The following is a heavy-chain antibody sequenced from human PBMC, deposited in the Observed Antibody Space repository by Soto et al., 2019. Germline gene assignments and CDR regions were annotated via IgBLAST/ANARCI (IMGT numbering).Heavy chain of an antibody. CDR1: GYTFTSYY. CDR3: ARDSFFVVVVVAATPIRDYYYGMDV. V-gene: IGHV1-46*01. J-gene: IGHJ6*02. D-gene: IGHD2-15*01. CDR2: INPSGGST. Sequence: ASVNVSCKSSGYTFTSYYMHWVRQAPGQGLECMGVINPSGGSTSYAQKFQGRVTMTRDTSTSTVYMELSSLRSEDTAVYYCARDSFFVVVVVAATPIRDYYYGMDVWGQGTTVTVSS.